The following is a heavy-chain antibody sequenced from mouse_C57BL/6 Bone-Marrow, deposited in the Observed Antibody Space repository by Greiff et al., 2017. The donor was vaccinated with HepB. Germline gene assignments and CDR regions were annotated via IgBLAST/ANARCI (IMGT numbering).Heavy chain of an antibody. D-gene: IGHD2-1*01. Sequence: VKLMESGPELVKPGASVKISCKASGYAFSSSWMNWVKQRPGKGLEWIGRIYPGDGDTNYNGKFKGKATLTADESSSTAYMQLSSLTSEDSAVYFCARNGNYWFAYWGQGTLVTVSA. CDR3: ARNGNYWFAY. CDR1: GYAFSSSW. CDR2: IYPGDGDT. J-gene: IGHJ3*01. V-gene: IGHV1-82*01.